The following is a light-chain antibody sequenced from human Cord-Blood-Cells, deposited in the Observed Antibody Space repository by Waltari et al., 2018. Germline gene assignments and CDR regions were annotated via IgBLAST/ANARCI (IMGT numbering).Light chain of an antibody. CDR3: CSYAGSSTLV. J-gene: IGLJ3*02. CDR1: SSDVGSYNL. V-gene: IGLV2-23*01. CDR2: EGS. Sequence: QSALTQPASVSGSPGQSITISCTGTSSDVGSYNLVSLYQQHPGKAPKLMIYEGSKRPSGVSNRFSGSKSGNTASLTISGLQAEDDADYYCCSYAGSSTLVFGGGTKLTVL.